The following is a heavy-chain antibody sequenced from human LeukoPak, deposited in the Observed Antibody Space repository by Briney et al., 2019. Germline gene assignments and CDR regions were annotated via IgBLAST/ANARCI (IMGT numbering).Heavy chain of an antibody. J-gene: IGHJ4*02. CDR2: IKQDGSEK. CDR1: GFTFSSYW. Sequence: GGSLRLSCAASGFTFSSYWMSWVRQAPGKGLEWVANIKQDGSEKYYVDSVKGRFTISRDNAKNSLYLQMNSLRAEDTAVYYCAKVGLQQSGGHDDYWGQGTLVTVSS. CDR3: AKVGLQQSGGHDDY. V-gene: IGHV3-7*01. D-gene: IGHD5-24*01.